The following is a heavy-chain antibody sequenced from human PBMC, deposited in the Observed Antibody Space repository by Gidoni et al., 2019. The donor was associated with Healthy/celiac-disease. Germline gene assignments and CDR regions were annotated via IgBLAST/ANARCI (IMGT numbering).Heavy chain of an antibody. D-gene: IGHD3-10*01. J-gene: IGHJ6*02. CDR2: ISGSGGST. CDR3: AKDRPSAYGSGIDQSVLYYYYYGMDV. Sequence: EVQLLESGGGLVQPGGSLRLSCAASGFTFSSYAMSWVRQAPGKGLEWVSAISGSGGSTYYADSVKGRFTISRDNSKNTLYLQMNSLRAEDTAVYYCAKDRPSAYGSGIDQSVLYYYYYGMDVWGQGTTVTVSS. V-gene: IGHV3-23*01. CDR1: GFTFSSYA.